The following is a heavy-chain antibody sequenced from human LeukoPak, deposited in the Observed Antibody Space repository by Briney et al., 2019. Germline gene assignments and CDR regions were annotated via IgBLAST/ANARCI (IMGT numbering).Heavy chain of an antibody. D-gene: IGHD3-10*01. CDR1: GVPLSSHA. V-gene: IGHV3-23*01. CDR2: TSSSDADT. CDR3: ARRSGSYTGRYYYYMDV. J-gene: IGHJ6*03. Sequence: RAGGSLRLSCAASGVPLSSHAMSWVRQAPGNGLEWDSATSSSDADTYYADSVRGRFTISRDNSKNTLYLQMNSLRAEDTAVYYCARRSGSYTGRYYYYMDVWGKGTTATISS.